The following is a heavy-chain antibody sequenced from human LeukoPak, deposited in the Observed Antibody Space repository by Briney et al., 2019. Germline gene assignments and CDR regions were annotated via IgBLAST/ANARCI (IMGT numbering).Heavy chain of an antibody. V-gene: IGHV3-30*04. CDR2: ISYDGSNK. D-gene: IGHD1-26*01. CDR3: ARDGSGSYYGLYYYYYMDV. Sequence: GGSLRLSCAASGFTFSSYAMHWVRQAPGKGLEWVAVISYDGSNKYYADSVKGRFTISRDNSKNTLYLQMNSLRAEDTAVYYCARDGSGSYYGLYYYYYMDVWGKGTTVTASS. CDR1: GFTFSSYA. J-gene: IGHJ6*03.